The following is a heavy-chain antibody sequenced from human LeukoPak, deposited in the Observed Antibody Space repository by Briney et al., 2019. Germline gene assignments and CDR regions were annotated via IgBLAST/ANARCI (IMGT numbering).Heavy chain of an antibody. Sequence: GGALRLSCVGSGLTFSSYSMIWVGQAPGRGVEGVSAIRGDSTEKLHADSLMGRFPISRDNAKKSLYLQMNSLRAEDTAVYYCARGHFGVVLDYWGQGTLVTVSS. V-gene: IGHV3-21*01. CDR3: ARGHFGVVLDY. CDR2: IRGDSTEK. D-gene: IGHD3-3*01. CDR1: GLTFSSYS. J-gene: IGHJ4*02.